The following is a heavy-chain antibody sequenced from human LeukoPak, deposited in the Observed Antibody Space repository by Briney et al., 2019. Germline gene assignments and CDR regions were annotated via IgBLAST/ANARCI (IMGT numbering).Heavy chain of an antibody. Sequence: SQTLSLTCAISGYIDSSNSAAWNWIRRSPSRALEWLGSTYYRSKRYNDYAVSVKSRLSINPDTSQNQFSLQLTSVTPEDTAVYYCAREYYGSGSYYILDYWGQGTLVTVSS. V-gene: IGHV6-1*01. CDR1: GYIDSSNSAA. J-gene: IGHJ4*02. CDR2: TYYRSKRYN. D-gene: IGHD3-10*01. CDR3: AREYYGSGSYYILDY.